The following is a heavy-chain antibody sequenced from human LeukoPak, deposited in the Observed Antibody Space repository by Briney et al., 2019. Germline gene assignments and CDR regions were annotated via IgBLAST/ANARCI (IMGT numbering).Heavy chain of an antibody. D-gene: IGHD6-13*01. CDR2: INPNSGGT. Sequence: ASVKVSCKASGYTFTGYYMHWVRQAPGQGLEWMGWINPNSGGTNYAQKLQGRVTMTRDTSISTAYMELSRLRSDDTAVYYCASAPSSCGGLRLGFYWGQGTLVSVSS. V-gene: IGHV1-2*02. J-gene: IGHJ4*02. CDR3: ASAPSSCGGLRLGFY. CDR1: GYTFTGYY.